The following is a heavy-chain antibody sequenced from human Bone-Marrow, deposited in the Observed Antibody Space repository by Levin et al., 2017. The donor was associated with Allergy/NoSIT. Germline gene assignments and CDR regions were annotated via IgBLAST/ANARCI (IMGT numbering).Heavy chain of an antibody. D-gene: IGHD2/OR15-2a*01. V-gene: IGHV6-1*01. CDR2: TYFRSKWFY. CDR1: GDSISSNTAA. CDR3: VRSNINNWFDP. Sequence: LSQTLSLTCAISGDSISSNTAAWSWIRQSPSRGFEWLGRTYFRSKWFYEYEVSVKSRISINADAAKNQFSLQLNSVTPEDTAVYYCVRSNINNWFDPWGQGILVIVSS. J-gene: IGHJ5*02.